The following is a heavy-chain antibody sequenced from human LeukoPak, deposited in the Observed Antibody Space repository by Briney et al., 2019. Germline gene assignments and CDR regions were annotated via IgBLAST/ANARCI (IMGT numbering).Heavy chain of an antibody. CDR3: AKDRLYYYDSSGYFDY. D-gene: IGHD3-22*01. CDR2: IKQDGSEK. CDR1: GFTFSSYW. Sequence: GGSLRLSCAASGFTFSSYWMSWVRQAPGKGLEWVANIKQDGSEKYYVDSVKGRFTISRDNAKNSLYLQMNSLRAEDTAVYYCAKDRLYYYDSSGYFDYWGQGTLVTVSS. V-gene: IGHV3-7*01. J-gene: IGHJ4*02.